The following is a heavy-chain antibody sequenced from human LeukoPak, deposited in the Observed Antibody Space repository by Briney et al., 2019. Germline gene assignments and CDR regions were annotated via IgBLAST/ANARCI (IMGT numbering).Heavy chain of an antibody. CDR2: ISSSGSSI. D-gene: IGHD2-15*01. CDR3: VRVKGSYFDY. J-gene: IGHJ4*02. V-gene: IGHV3-48*01. Sequence: GGSLRLSCAASAFPLSSYCINWGRQAPGKGLEWVTYISSSGSSIYYVDSVKGRFTVSRDNAKNSLFLPMNSPRAEDTAVYFCVRVKGSYFDYWGQGSLVTVS. CDR1: AFPLSSYC.